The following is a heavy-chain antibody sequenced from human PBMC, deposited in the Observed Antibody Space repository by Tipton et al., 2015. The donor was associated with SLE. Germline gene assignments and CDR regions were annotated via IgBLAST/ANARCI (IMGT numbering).Heavy chain of an antibody. CDR2: INHSGST. D-gene: IGHD6-6*01. CDR3: ARAYSSLGAEYFQH. Sequence: TLSLTCAVYGGSFSGYYWSWIRQPPGKGLEWIGEINHSGSTNYNPSLKSRVTISVDTSKNQFSLKLSSVTAADTAVYYCARAYSSLGAEYFQHWGQGTLVIVSS. CDR1: GGSFSGYY. V-gene: IGHV4-34*01. J-gene: IGHJ1*01.